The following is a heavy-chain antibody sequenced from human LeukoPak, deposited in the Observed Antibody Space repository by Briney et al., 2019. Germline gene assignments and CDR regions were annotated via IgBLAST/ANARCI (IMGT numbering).Heavy chain of an antibody. CDR3: ARDPTRLYYDSSGYYSDY. CDR1: GGSISSSSYY. D-gene: IGHD3-22*01. J-gene: IGHJ4*02. CDR2: SYYSGST. Sequence: KSSETLSLTCTVSGGSISSSSYYWGWIRQPPGKGLDRIGSSYYSGSTYYNPSLKSRVTISVDTSKNQFSLKLSSVHAADTAVYYCARDPTRLYYDSSGYYSDYWGQGTLVTVSS. V-gene: IGHV4-39*07.